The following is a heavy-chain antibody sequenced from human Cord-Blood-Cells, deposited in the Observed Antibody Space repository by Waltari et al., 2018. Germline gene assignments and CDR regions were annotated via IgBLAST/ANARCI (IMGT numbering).Heavy chain of an antibody. D-gene: IGHD3-22*01. CDR2: VGAEDGET. CDR3: ATRGGYDYDSSGSPGAFDI. J-gene: IGHJ3*02. CDR1: GYTLTDLS. Sequence: QVQLVQSGAEVKKPGASVKVSCKVSGYTLTDLSMHWVRQAPGKGLEWMGVVGAEDGETIYAQKFQCRVTMTEDTSTDTAYMELSSLRSEDTAVYYCATRGGYDYDSSGSPGAFDIWGQGTMVTVSS. V-gene: IGHV1-24*01.